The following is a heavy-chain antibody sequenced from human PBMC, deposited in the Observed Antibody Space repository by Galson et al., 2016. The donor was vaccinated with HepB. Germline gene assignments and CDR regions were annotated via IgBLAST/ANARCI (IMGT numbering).Heavy chain of an antibody. CDR2: TFYRSTWEN. V-gene: IGHV6-1*01. Sequence: CAISGDSVYNNGAAWVWIRQSPSRGLEWLGRTFYRSTWENHYAGSVKNRITISPDTSRNKFSLHLNSVTPEDTAVYYCARAGMLGRGMDVLGQGTTVPVSS. CDR3: ARAGMLGRGMDV. D-gene: IGHD3-10*01. CDR1: GDSVYNNGAA. J-gene: IGHJ6*02.